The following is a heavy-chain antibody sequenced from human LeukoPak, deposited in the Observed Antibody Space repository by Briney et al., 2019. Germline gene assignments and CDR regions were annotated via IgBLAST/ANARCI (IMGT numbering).Heavy chain of an antibody. J-gene: IGHJ6*02. CDR2: ISSSSSYI. Sequence: GGSLRLSCAASGFTFSSYSMNWVRQAPGKGLEWVSSISSSSSYIYYADSVKGRFTISRDNAKNSLYLQMNSLRAEDTAVYYCARVLGTTMVWGVIISYYYYGMDVWGQGTTVTVSS. V-gene: IGHV3-21*01. CDR3: ARVLGTTMVWGVIISYYYYGMDV. D-gene: IGHD3-10*01. CDR1: GFTFSSYS.